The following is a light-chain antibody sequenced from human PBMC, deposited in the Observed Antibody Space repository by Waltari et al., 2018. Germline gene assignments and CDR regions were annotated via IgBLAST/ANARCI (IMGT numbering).Light chain of an antibody. J-gene: IGLJ1*01. CDR1: RSAVGGYNY. CDR2: DVS. Sequence: QSALTQPASVSGSPGQSITIPCTGTRSAVGGYNYVSWYQQQPGKAPKRMIYDVSNRPSGVSNRFSGSKSGNTASLTISGLQAEDEADYYCSSYTSSSTYVFGTGTKVTVL. V-gene: IGLV2-14*01. CDR3: SSYTSSSTYV.